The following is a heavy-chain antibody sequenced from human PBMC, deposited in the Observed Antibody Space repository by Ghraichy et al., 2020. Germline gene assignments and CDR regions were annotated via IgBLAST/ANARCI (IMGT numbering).Heavy chain of an antibody. D-gene: IGHD6-6*01. Sequence: SETLSLTCTVSGGSISSYYWSWIRQPPGKGLEWIGYIYYSGSTNYNPSLKSRVTISVDTSKNQFSLKLSSVTAADTAVYYCARFPPYSSSSKSPDYYGMDVWGQGTTVTVSS. CDR1: GGSISSYY. CDR2: IYYSGST. CDR3: ARFPPYSSSSKSPDYYGMDV. J-gene: IGHJ6*02. V-gene: IGHV4-59*01.